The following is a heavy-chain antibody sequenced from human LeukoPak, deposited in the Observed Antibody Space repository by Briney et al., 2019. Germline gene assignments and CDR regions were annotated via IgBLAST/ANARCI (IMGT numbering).Heavy chain of an antibody. J-gene: IGHJ4*02. V-gene: IGHV1-69*13. CDR3: ARASLGYCSGGSCYDN. D-gene: IGHD2-15*01. Sequence: SVKVSCKASGGTFSSYAISWVRQAPGQGLEWMGGIIPIFGTANYAQKFQGRVTITADESTSTAYMELSSLRSEDTAVYYCARASLGYCSGGSCYDNWGQGTLVTVSS. CDR2: IIPIFGTA. CDR1: GGTFSSYA.